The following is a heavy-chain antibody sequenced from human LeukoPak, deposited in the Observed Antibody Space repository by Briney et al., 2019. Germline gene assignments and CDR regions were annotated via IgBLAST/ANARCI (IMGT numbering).Heavy chain of an antibody. D-gene: IGHD2-15*01. CDR3: ARVVSTVYGMDV. Sequence: SETLSLTCVVYGGSFSGYYWSWIRQPPGKGLEWIGEINHSGSTNYNPSLKSRVTISVDTSKNQFSLKLSSVTAADTAVYYCARVVSTVYGMDVWGQGTTVTVSS. CDR2: INHSGST. V-gene: IGHV4-34*01. J-gene: IGHJ6*02. CDR1: GGSFSGYY.